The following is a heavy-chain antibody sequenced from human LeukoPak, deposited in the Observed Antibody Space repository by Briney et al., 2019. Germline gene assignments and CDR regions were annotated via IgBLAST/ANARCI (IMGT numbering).Heavy chain of an antibody. CDR1: GFTFSSYW. J-gene: IGHJ3*02. Sequence: PGGSLRLSCAASGFTFSSYWMSWVRQAPGKGLEWVAIIKQAASETYYVGSVKGRFTISRDNAKNSLYLQMNSLRAEDTAVYYCARYEYSSSSSAFDIWGQGTMVTVSS. CDR2: IKQAASET. CDR3: ARYEYSSSSSAFDI. V-gene: IGHV3-7*01. D-gene: IGHD6-6*01.